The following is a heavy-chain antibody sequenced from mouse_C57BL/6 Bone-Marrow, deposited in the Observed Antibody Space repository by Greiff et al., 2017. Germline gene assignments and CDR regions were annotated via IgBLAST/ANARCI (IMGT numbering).Heavy chain of an antibody. V-gene: IGHV1-80*01. D-gene: IGHD2-1*01. Sequence: VQLQESGAELVKPGASVKISCKASGYAFSSYWMNWVKQRPGKGLEWIGQIYPGDGDTNYNGKFKGKATLTADKSSSTAYMQLSSLTSEDSAVYFCARRGSYYCFAYWGQGTLVTVSA. CDR3: ARRGSYYCFAY. J-gene: IGHJ3*01. CDR2: IYPGDGDT. CDR1: GYAFSSYW.